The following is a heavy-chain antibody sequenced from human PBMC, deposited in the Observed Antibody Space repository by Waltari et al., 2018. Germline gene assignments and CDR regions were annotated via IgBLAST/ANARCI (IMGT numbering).Heavy chain of an antibody. J-gene: IGHJ5*02. CDR2: MNPNRGNT. Sequence: QVQLVQSGAEVKKPGASVKVSCNASGYTFTSYDINWVRQATGQGLEWMGWMNPNRGNTGYAQKFQGRVTMTRNTSISTAYMELSSLRSEDTAVYYCASLPDYYDSRGGFDPWGQGTLVTVSS. V-gene: IGHV1-8*01. D-gene: IGHD3-22*01. CDR1: GYTFTSYD. CDR3: ASLPDYYDSRGGFDP.